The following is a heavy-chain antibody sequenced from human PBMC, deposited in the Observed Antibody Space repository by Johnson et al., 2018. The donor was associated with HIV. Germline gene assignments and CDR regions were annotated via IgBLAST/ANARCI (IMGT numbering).Heavy chain of an antibody. J-gene: IGHJ3*02. V-gene: IGHV3-20*04. Sequence: VQLVESGGGLIQPGGSLRLSCAASGFTVSSNYMSWVRQAPGKGLEWVSGLNWNGGSTGYADSVKGRFTISRDNAKNSLYLQMNSLRAEDTAVYYCASRYTVDAFDIWGQGTMVTVSS. CDR3: ASRYTVDAFDI. D-gene: IGHD1-1*01. CDR1: GFTVSSNY. CDR2: LNWNGGST.